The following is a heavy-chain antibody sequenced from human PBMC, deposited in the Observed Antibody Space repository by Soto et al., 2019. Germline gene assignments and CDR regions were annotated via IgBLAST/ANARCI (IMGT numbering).Heavy chain of an antibody. D-gene: IGHD1-1*01. J-gene: IGHJ3*02. CDR2: VSNDGRNR. V-gene: IGHV3-30*04. CDR1: GFIFTDFA. Sequence: QVQLVESGGGVVQPGKSLRLACAASGFIFTDFAIHWVRQAPGKGLEWVATVSNDGRNRYYADSVKGRFTISRDNSKKTLYLEMISLRAEDTAVYYCARGWNLAPQDACDIWGQGTMVTVSS. CDR3: ARGWNLAPQDACDI.